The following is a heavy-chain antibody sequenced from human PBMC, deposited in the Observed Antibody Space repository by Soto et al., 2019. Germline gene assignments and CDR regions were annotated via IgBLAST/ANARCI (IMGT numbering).Heavy chain of an antibody. CDR3: ASEGGVIVPFDY. Sequence: EVQLLESGGGLVQPGGSLRLSCAASGFTFSSYAMSWVRQAPGKGLEWVSAISGSGGSTYYADSVKGRFSISRDNSKNTLYLQMNSLIAEDTAVYYCASEGGVIVPFDYWGQGTLVTVSS. D-gene: IGHD3-16*02. CDR2: ISGSGGST. J-gene: IGHJ4*02. CDR1: GFTFSSYA. V-gene: IGHV3-23*01.